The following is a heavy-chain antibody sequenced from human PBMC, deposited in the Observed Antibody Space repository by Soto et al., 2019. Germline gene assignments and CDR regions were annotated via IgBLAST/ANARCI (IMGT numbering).Heavy chain of an antibody. Sequence: PSETLSLTCSVSGGSIIDSGSFYWNWIRQHPGKGLEWIGYIYYSGSTYYNRSLKSRATISLDTSKNQFSLKLTSVTAADTAIYYCARGEVVASNWFDPWGQGXLVTVPS. CDR1: GGSIIDSGSFY. V-gene: IGHV4-31*03. CDR3: ARGEVVASNWFDP. D-gene: IGHD2-15*01. J-gene: IGHJ5*02. CDR2: IYYSGST.